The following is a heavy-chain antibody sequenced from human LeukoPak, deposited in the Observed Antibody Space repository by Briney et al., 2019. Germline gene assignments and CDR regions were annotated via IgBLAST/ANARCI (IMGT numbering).Heavy chain of an antibody. V-gene: IGHV4-34*01. Sequence: SETLSLTCSVSIESTSGNYWSWVRQAPGKGLEWIGEISRFGITNYHPSLKSRVTMSLDRSKNQFFLELTSVTAADSGVYYCARELLGAPTPGAYWGQGTLVTVSS. CDR2: ISRFGIT. D-gene: IGHD1-26*01. CDR1: IESTSGNY. J-gene: IGHJ4*02. CDR3: ARELLGAPTPGAY.